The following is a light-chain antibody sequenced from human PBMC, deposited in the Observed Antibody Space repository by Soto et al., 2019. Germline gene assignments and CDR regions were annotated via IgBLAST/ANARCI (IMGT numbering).Light chain of an antibody. CDR1: SSDVGGYNY. CDR3: SSYTSSSTLYV. V-gene: IGLV2-14*01. J-gene: IGLJ1*01. CDR2: EVS. Sequence: QSVLPQPPSVSRSHGPSMTIACTGTSSDVGGYNYVSWYQQHPGKAPKLMIYEVSNRPSGVSNRFSGSKSGNTASLTISGLQAEDEADYYCSSYTSSSTLYVFGTGTKVTV.